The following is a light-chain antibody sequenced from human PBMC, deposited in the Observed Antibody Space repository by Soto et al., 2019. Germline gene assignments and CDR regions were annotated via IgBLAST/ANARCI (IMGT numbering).Light chain of an antibody. J-gene: IGKJ5*01. CDR3: QQRSDWPLT. V-gene: IGKV3-11*01. Sequence: EIVWAQSPGTLSLSPGGGATLACRSSQSVTSYLAWYQQKPGQAPRLLIYDVSNRASGIPARFSGSGSETDFTLTISSLEPEDFAVYYCQQRSDWPLTFGQGTRLEIK. CDR1: QSVTSY. CDR2: DVS.